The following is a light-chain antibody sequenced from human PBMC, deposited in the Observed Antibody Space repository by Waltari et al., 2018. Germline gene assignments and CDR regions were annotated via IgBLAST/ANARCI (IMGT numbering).Light chain of an antibody. J-gene: IGKJ4*01. CDR1: QSIRST. CDR3: QQYTNWPLT. V-gene: IGKV3D-15*01. Sequence: EIVLTQSPATLSVSPGERATLPCWASQSIRSTVAWYQQKPGQAPRLLIYDASTRATGIPVRFSGSGSGTYFTLTISSLQSEDFAVYYCQQYTNWPLTFGGGTKVEI. CDR2: DAS.